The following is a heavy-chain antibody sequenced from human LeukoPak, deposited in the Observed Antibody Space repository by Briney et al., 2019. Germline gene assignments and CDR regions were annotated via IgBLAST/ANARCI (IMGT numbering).Heavy chain of an antibody. Sequence: ASVKVSCKASGYTFTSYYMHWVRQAPGQGLEWMGIINPSGGSTSYAQKFQGRVTITRDTSTRTVYMELSSLRSEDTAVYYCAGLEWPYSFDPWGQGTLVTVSS. V-gene: IGHV1-46*03. CDR2: INPSGGST. CDR1: GYTFTSYY. J-gene: IGHJ5*02. CDR3: AGLEWPYSFDP. D-gene: IGHD3-3*01.